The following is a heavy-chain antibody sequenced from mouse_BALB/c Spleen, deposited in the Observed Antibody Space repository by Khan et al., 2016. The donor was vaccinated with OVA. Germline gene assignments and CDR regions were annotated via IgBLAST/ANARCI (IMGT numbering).Heavy chain of an antibody. Sequence: EVELVESGGGLVQPGGSLRLSCATSGFTFTDYYMNWVRQPPGKALEWLGFIRKKASGYTTEYSPSVKGRFTISRDNSQSILYLQMNTSRAEDSATYYCARVDYGYGFAYWGQGTLVTVSA. CDR1: GFTFTDYY. D-gene: IGHD1-2*01. CDR2: IRKKASGYTT. J-gene: IGHJ3*01. CDR3: ARVDYGYGFAY. V-gene: IGHV7-3*02.